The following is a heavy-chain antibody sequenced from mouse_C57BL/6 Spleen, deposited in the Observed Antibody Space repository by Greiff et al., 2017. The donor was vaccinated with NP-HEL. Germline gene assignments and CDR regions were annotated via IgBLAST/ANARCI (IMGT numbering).Heavy chain of an antibody. J-gene: IGHJ3*01. D-gene: IGHD1-1*01. CDR1: GYAFSSSW. V-gene: IGHV1-82*01. Sequence: QVQLQQSGPELVKPGASVKISCKASGYAFSSSWMNWVKQRPGKGLEWIGRIYPGDGDTNYNGKFKGKATLTADKSSSTAYMQLSSLTSEDSAVYFWARDYGSSTFAYWGQGTLVTVSA. CDR3: ARDYGSSTFAY. CDR2: IYPGDGDT.